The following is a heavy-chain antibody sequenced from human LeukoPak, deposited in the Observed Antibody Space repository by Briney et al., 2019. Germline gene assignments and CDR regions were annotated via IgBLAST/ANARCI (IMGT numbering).Heavy chain of an antibody. Sequence: GGSLRLSCAASGFTFRNYWMSWVRQAPGRGLDWVATIKQEGNVKYYVDSVKGRFTISRDNADNSLYLQVNSLRVEDTAVYYCARLGGETTRFDLWGQGALVTVSS. CDR1: GFTFRNYW. J-gene: IGHJ5*02. V-gene: IGHV3-7*01. D-gene: IGHD3-16*01. CDR2: IKQEGNVK. CDR3: ARLGGETTRFDL.